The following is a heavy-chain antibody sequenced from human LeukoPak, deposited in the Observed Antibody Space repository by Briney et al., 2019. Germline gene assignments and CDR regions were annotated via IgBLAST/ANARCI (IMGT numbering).Heavy chain of an antibody. Sequence: PGGSLRLSCAASGFTFNNYAMSWVRQAPGKGLEWVSAISGGGDRTYYADSVKGRFTISRDNSQNTLYLQMHSLRAEDTAVYYCAKGSGSGSYWPSYYYYGLDVWGQGTTVTVSS. J-gene: IGHJ6*02. D-gene: IGHD1-26*01. V-gene: IGHV3-23*01. CDR3: AKGSGSGSYWPSYYYYGLDV. CDR2: ISGGGDRT. CDR1: GFTFNNYA.